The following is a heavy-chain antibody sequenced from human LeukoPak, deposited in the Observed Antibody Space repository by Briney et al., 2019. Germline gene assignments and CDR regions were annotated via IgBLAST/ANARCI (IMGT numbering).Heavy chain of an antibody. CDR2: IHYSGST. J-gene: IGHJ5*02. V-gene: IGHV4-39*07. CDR1: GGSISSSSYY. CDR3: ARVTSDDYDILTGYYRRSNWFDP. Sequence: SETLSLTCTVSGGSISSSSYYWGWIRQPPGKGLEWIGSIHYSGSTYYNPSLKSRVTISVDTSKNQFSLKLSSVTAADTAVYYCARVTSDDYDILTGYYRRSNWFDPWGQGTLVTVSS. D-gene: IGHD3-9*01.